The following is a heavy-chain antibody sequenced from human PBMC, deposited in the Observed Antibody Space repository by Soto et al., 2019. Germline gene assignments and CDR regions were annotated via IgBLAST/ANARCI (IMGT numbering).Heavy chain of an antibody. V-gene: IGHV3-72*01. CDR3: ASTGYSYYYDSSGYYYFDY. J-gene: IGHJ4*02. D-gene: IGHD3-22*01. Sequence: PGGSLRLSCGASGFTFIDHYMDWVRQAPGKGLEWVGRTRNKANSYTTEYAASVKGRFTISRDDSKNSLYLQMNSLKTEDTAVYYCASTGYSYYYDSSGYYYFDYWGQGTLVTVSS. CDR1: GFTFIDHY. CDR2: TRNKANSYTT.